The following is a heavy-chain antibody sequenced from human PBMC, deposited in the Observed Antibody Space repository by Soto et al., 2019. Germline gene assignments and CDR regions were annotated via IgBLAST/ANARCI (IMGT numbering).Heavy chain of an antibody. Sequence: QVQLVQSGAEVKKPGASVKVSCKASGYTFTSYDINWVRLATGQGLEWMGWMNPNSGNTAYAQKIQGRVTMTRNTSRSTAYRELSSLRTEDTAVYDCARLKQDYAVAWGQGTLVTVSS. CDR2: MNPNSGNT. V-gene: IGHV1-8*01. CDR3: ARLKQDYAVA. D-gene: IGHD3-16*01. CDR1: GYTFTSYD. J-gene: IGHJ5*02.